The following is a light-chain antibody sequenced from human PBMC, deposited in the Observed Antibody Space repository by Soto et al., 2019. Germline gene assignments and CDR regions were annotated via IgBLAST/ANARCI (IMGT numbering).Light chain of an antibody. V-gene: IGLV2-14*01. CDR1: SSDVGGYNS. Sequence: HSALPQPVYVSRSPRQSIPITRTGTSSDVGGYNSVSWYQQHPGKAPKLMIYDVSNRPSGVSNRFSGSKSGNTASLTISGLQAEDETDYYCSSYTSSSTYVFGTGTKVTVL. CDR3: SSYTSSSTYV. J-gene: IGLJ1*01. CDR2: DVS.